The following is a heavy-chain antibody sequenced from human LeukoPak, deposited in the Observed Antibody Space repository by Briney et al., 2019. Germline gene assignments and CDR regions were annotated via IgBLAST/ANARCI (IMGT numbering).Heavy chain of an antibody. CDR3: ARDDSGGSCIDY. V-gene: IGHV3-33*01. J-gene: IGHJ4*02. CDR2: IWYDGSNK. D-gene: IGHD2-15*01. Sequence: GGSLRLSCAASGFTFSSYGMHWVRQAPGKGLEWVAVIWYDGSNKYYADSVKGRFTISRDNSKNTLYLQMNSLRVEDTAVYYCARDDSGGSCIDYWGQGTLVTVSS. CDR1: GFTFSSYG.